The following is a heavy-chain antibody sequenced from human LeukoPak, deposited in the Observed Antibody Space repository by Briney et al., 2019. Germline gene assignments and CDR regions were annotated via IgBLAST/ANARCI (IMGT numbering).Heavy chain of an antibody. CDR2: INPNSGGT. D-gene: IGHD3-10*01. J-gene: IGHJ4*02. V-gene: IGHV1-2*06. CDR1: GYTFTGYY. CDR3: ARVGYYGSGSYSEIVY. Sequence: ASVKVSCKASGYTFTGYYMHWVRQAPGQGLEWMGRINPNSGGTNYAQKFQGRVTMTRDTSISTAYMELSRLRSDDTAVYYCARVGYYGSGSYSEIVYWGQGTLVTVSS.